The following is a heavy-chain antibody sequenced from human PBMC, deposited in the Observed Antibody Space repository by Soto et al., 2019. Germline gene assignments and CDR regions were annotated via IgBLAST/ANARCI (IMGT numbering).Heavy chain of an antibody. D-gene: IGHD6-13*01. CDR3: TRDASRDSSARGWFDP. CDR1: GFTFLSFT. CDR2: ISSNSAYI. J-gene: IGHJ5*02. Sequence: GGSLRLSCAASGFTFLSFTMNWCRQAPGKGLEWVSTISSNSAYIYYTDALRGRFTIPRDNAKNSLHLQMNSLRAEDTAVYYCTRDASRDSSARGWFDPWGPGTLVTVSS. V-gene: IGHV3-21*01.